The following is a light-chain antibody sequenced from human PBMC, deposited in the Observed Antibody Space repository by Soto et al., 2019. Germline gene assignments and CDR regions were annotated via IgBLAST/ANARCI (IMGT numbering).Light chain of an antibody. CDR1: SSDVGAYNY. V-gene: IGLV2-8*01. Sequence: QSALTQPPSASGSPGQAGTISCTGTSSDVGAYNYVSWYQQHPGTVPKLMIYEVTKRPSGVPDRVSGSKSCNKASLTVSGLQAEDEADYYCSSYAGSNNLVIFGGGTKVTVL. J-gene: IGLJ2*01. CDR2: EVT. CDR3: SSYAGSNNLVI.